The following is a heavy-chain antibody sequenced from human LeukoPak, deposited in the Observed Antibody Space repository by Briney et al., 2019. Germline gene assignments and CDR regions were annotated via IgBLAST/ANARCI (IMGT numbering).Heavy chain of an antibody. D-gene: IGHD3-10*01. CDR3: TRGTAMVRGVILYYYYYMDV. J-gene: IGHJ6*03. CDR1: GVTFSSYA. CDR2: IRSKAYGGTT. Sequence: TGGSLRLSCAASGVTFSSYAMSWVRQAPGKGLEWVGFIRSKAYGGTTEYAASVKGRFTISRDDSKSIAYLQMNSLKTEDTAVYYCTRGTAMVRGVILYYYYYMDVWGKGTTVTVSS. V-gene: IGHV3-49*04.